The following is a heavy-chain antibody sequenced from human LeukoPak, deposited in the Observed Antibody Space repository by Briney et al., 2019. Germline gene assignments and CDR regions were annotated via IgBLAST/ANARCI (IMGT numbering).Heavy chain of an antibody. CDR2: ISGSGGST. CDR3: ARVALGSYNWFDP. D-gene: IGHD3-10*01. CDR1: GFTFSSYA. Sequence: GGSLRLSCAASGFTFSSYAMSWVRQAPGKGLEWVSAISGSGGSTYYADSVKGRFTISRDNAKNTVYLQMNSLRAEDTAVYYCARVALGSYNWFDPWGQGTLATVSS. V-gene: IGHV3-23*01. J-gene: IGHJ5*02.